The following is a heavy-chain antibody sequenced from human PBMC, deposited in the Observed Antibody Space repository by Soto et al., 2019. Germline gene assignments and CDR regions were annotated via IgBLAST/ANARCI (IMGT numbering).Heavy chain of an antibody. V-gene: IGHV4-34*01. CDR1: GGSFRGYY. J-gene: IGHJ2*01. D-gene: IGHD3-9*01. CDR3: ARESHDILTGPPWVWYFDL. Sequence: QVQLQQWGAGPLRPLETLSLTCGVSGGSFRGYYWAWIRQSPGKGLEWLGEINDRGSINYNPSLKSRVSISVDTSKNHYSLTLRSVTAADTAVYYCARESHDILTGPPWVWYFDLWGRGTLVTVSS. CDR2: INDRGSI.